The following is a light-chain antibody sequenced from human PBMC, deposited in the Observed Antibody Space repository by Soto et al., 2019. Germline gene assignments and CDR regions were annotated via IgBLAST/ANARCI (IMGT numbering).Light chain of an antibody. CDR2: EVS. J-gene: IGLJ1*01. Sequence: QSALTQPASVSGSPGQSITISCTGTSSDVGNYNLVTWYQQHPGKAPQLMIYEVSKRPSGISDRFSGSKSDNTASLTISGLQADDEADYYCCSYAGSGIYVFGTGTKVTVL. V-gene: IGLV2-23*02. CDR1: SSDVGNYNL. CDR3: CSYAGSGIYV.